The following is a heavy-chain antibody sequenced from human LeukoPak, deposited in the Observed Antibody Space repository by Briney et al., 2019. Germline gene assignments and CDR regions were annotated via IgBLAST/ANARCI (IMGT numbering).Heavy chain of an antibody. J-gene: IGHJ4*02. Sequence: PGGSLRLSCAASGFNFGTYPMGWVRQAPGKGLEWVSTIGATDNSKYYRDSVKGRFTISRDNFKNMLYLQMNSLRGEDTAVYYCAKETIGDFDYWGQGSLVTVSP. D-gene: IGHD3-3*01. V-gene: IGHV3-23*02. CDR2: IGATDNSK. CDR3: AKETIGDFDY. CDR1: GFNFGTYP.